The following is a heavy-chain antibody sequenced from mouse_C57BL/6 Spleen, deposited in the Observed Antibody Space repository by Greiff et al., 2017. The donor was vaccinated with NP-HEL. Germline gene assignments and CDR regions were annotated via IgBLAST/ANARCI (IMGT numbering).Heavy chain of an antibody. CDR1: GYSITSGYY. V-gene: IGHV3-6*01. CDR3: AREGAGNWYFDV. CDR2: ISYDGSN. Sequence: VQLKQSGPGLVKPSQSLSLTCSVTGYSITSGYYWNWIRQFPGNKLEWMGYISYDGSNNYNPSLKNRISITRDTSKNQFFLKLNSVTTEDTATYYCAREGAGNWYFDVWGTGTTVTVSS. J-gene: IGHJ1*03. D-gene: IGHD1-1*02.